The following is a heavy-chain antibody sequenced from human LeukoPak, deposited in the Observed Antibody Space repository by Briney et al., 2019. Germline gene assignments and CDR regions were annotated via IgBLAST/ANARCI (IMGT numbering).Heavy chain of an antibody. CDR2: IYPGDSDT. CDR1: RYSFTSYW. D-gene: IGHD3-3*01. J-gene: IGHJ6*02. CDR3: ARWVLSMGPYGMDV. Sequence: GESLKISCKRSRYSFTSYWIVWVRQMPGKGLEWMGMIYPGDSDTRYSPSFQGQVTISADKSISTAYLQWSSLKASDTAMYYCARWVLSMGPYGMDVWGQGTMVTVSS. V-gene: IGHV5-51*01.